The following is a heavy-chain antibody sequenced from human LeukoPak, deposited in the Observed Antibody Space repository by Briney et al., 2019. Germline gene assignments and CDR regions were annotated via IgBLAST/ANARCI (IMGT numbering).Heavy chain of an antibody. V-gene: IGHV3-21*01. D-gene: IGHD2-21*02. CDR2: IRISSSYI. CDR3: ARRLNCGGDCYSRKLYFDY. CDR1: GFTFSSYS. J-gene: IGHJ4*02. Sequence: DPGGSLRLSCAASGFTFSSYSMTSVRQAPGKGLEWVSSIRISSSYIYYAASVKGRFTISRDNAKNSLYLQMNSLRAEDTAVYYCARRLNCGGDCYSRKLYFDYWGQGSLVTVSS.